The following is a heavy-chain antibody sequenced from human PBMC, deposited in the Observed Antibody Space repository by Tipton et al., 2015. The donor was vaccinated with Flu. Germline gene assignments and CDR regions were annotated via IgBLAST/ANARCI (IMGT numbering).Heavy chain of an antibody. CDR2: IYSGGAT. CDR3: ARVMTSVTSYGMDV. D-gene: IGHD4-17*01. V-gene: IGHV3-53*01. J-gene: IGHJ6*02. CDR1: GFSVSSIN. Sequence: GSLRLSCAASGFSVSSINMNWVRQAPGKGLEWVSLIYSGGATYYADSVKGRFTISRDNSKNTVFLQMNSLRDEDTAIYYCARVMTSVTSYGMDVWGQGTTVIVSS.